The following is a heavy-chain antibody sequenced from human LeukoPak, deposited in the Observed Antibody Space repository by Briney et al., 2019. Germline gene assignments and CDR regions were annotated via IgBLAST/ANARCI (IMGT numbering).Heavy chain of an antibody. V-gene: IGHV4-61*01. J-gene: IGHJ5*02. Sequence: KASETLSLTCTVSGGSVSSGSYYWSWIRQPPGKGLEWIGYIYYSGSTNYNPSLKSRVTISVDTSKNQFSLKLSSVTAADTAVYYCARLYDSSGYYWPTGFDPWGQGTLVTVSS. CDR3: ARLYDSSGYYWPTGFDP. D-gene: IGHD3-22*01. CDR2: IYYSGST. CDR1: GGSVSSGSYY.